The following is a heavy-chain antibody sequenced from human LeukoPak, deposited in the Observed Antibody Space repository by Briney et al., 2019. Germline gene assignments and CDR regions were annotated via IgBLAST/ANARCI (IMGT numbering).Heavy chain of an antibody. J-gene: IGHJ4*02. D-gene: IGHD2-21*02. Sequence: GGSLRLSCAASGFTFSSYAMSWVRQAPGKGLEWVSAISGSGGSTYYADSVKGRFTISRDNSKNTLYLQMSSLRAEDTAVYYCAKDRAYCGGDCYSTNTDYWGQGTLVTVSS. V-gene: IGHV3-23*01. CDR2: ISGSGGST. CDR1: GFTFSSYA. CDR3: AKDRAYCGGDCYSTNTDY.